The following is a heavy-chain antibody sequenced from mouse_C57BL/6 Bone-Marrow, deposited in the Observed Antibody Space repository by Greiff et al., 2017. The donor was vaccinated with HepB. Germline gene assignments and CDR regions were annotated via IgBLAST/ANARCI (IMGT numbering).Heavy chain of an antibody. CDR3: ARRGDYDPYYAMDY. CDR1: GFTFSSYG. J-gene: IGHJ4*01. D-gene: IGHD2-4*01. V-gene: IGHV5-6*01. CDR2: ISSGGSYT. Sequence: EVQGVESGGDLVKPGGSLKLSCAASGFTFSSYGMSWVRQTPDKRLEWVATISSGGSYTYYPDSVKGRFTISRDNAKNTLYLQMSSLKSEDTAMYYCARRGDYDPYYAMDYWGQGTSVTVSS.